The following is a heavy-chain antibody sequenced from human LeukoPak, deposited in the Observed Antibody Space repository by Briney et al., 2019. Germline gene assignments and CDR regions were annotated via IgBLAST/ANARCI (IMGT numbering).Heavy chain of an antibody. CDR1: GGSITSGSYY. CDR2: IYYSGST. V-gene: IGHV4-61*01. D-gene: IGHD3-10*01. Sequence: SETLSLTCTVSGGSITSGSYYWTWIRQPPGKGLEWIGYIYYSGSTNYNPSLKSRVTISVDTSKNQFPLKLSSVTAADTAVYYCARVSPGSGSYYFDFWGQGTLVTVSS. CDR3: ARVSPGSGSYYFDF. J-gene: IGHJ4*02.